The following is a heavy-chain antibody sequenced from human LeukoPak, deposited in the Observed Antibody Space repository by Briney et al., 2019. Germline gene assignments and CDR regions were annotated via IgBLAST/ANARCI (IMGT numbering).Heavy chain of an antibody. CDR3: ARGGSITMVRGVIKYFQH. V-gene: IGHV1-2*04. CDR2: INPNSGGT. Sequence: ASVKVSCKASGYTFTGYYMHWVRQAPGQGLEWMGWINPNSGGTNYAQKFQGWVTMTRDTSISTAYMELSRLRSEDTAVYYCARGGSITMVRGVIKYFQHWGQGTLVTVSS. D-gene: IGHD3-10*01. CDR1: GYTFTGYY. J-gene: IGHJ1*01.